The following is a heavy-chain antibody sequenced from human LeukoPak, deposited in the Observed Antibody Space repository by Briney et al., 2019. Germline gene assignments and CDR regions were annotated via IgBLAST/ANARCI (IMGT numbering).Heavy chain of an antibody. Sequence: RASVKVSCKASGYTFTNCYMHWVRQAPGQGLEWMGVIDPSAGSTTYAQKFQGRVTMTRDTATSTVYMELSSLRSEDTAVYYCARAHYASSNIKVPFDVWGKGTTVTVS. CDR2: IDPSAGST. V-gene: IGHV1-46*01. CDR1: GYTFTNCY. J-gene: IGHJ6*03. CDR3: ARAHYASSNIKVPFDV. D-gene: IGHD3-22*01.